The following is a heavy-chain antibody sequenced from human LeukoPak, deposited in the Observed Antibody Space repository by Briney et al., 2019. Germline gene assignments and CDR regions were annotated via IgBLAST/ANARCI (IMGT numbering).Heavy chain of an antibody. CDR1: GFTFSSYW. CDR3: AKSPANWLDA. CDR2: ISGSGDGT. V-gene: IGHV3-23*01. J-gene: IGHJ5*02. Sequence: GGSLRLSCAASGFTFSSYWMSWVRQAPGKGLEWVSSISGSGDGTYYGDSVKGRFTISRDNSQRTLYLQMSSLRADDTAIYYCAKSPANWLDAWGQGALVTVSS.